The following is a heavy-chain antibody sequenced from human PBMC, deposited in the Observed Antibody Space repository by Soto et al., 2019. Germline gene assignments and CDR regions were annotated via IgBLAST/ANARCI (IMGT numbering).Heavy chain of an antibody. CDR3: ARRRTYYDFWSGSNRFDP. CDR1: GYTFTSYD. CDR2: MNPNSGNT. J-gene: IGHJ5*02. D-gene: IGHD3-3*01. V-gene: IGHV1-8*01. Sequence: ASVKVSCKASGYTFTSYDINWVRQTTGQGLEWMGWMNPNSGNTGYAQKFQGRVTMTRNTSISTAYMELSSLRSEDTAVYYCARRRTYYDFWSGSNRFDPWGQGTLVTVSS.